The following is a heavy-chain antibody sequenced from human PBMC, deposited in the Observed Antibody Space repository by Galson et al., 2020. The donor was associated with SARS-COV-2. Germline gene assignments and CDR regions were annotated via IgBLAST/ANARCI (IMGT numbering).Heavy chain of an antibody. V-gene: IGHV1-3*01. D-gene: IGHD3-10*01. CDR3: ARGRRSNYYGGGFDP. CDR2: INAGNGNT. CDR1: GYTFTSYA. J-gene: IGHJ5*02. Sequence: ASVKVSCKASGYTFTSYAMHWVRQAPGQRLEWMGWINAGNGNTKYSQKFQGRVTITRDTSASTAYMELSSLRSEDTAVYYCARGRRSNYYGGGFDPWGQGTLVTVSS.